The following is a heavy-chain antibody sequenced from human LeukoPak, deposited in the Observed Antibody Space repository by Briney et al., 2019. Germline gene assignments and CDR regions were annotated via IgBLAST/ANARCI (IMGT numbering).Heavy chain of an antibody. V-gene: IGHV4-39*01. J-gene: IGHJ5*02. Sequence: SETLSLTCTVSGGSISSGSFHWGWIRQPPGKGLEWIGSIYYSGNTYYNPSLKSRVTISVDTSKNQFSLKLSSVTAADTAVYYCARSSYSSGWTSWGQGTLVTVPS. CDR2: IYYSGNT. CDR1: GGSISSGSFH. CDR3: ARSSYSSGWTS. D-gene: IGHD6-19*01.